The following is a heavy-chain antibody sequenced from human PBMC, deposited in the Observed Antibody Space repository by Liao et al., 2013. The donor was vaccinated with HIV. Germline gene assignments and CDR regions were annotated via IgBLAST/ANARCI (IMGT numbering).Heavy chain of an antibody. CDR1: GYSVNSGDYY. Sequence: QVLLQESGPGLVKPSQTLSLTCTVSGYSVNSGDYYWTWIRQPAGKGLEWIGRLYTSGSFNYNPSFKSRVAMSIDTSKSQFSLTLNSVTAADTAVYYCARQRVLMGFDAFDIWGQGTVVTVSS. D-gene: IGHD3-10*01. V-gene: IGHV4-61*02. J-gene: IGHJ3*02. CDR2: LYTSGSF. CDR3: ARQRVLMGFDAFDI.